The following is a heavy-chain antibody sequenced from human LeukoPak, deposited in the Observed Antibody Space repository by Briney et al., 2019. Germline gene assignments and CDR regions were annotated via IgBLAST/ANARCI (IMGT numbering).Heavy chain of an antibody. J-gene: IGHJ3*02. Sequence: GGSLRLSCAAYGFTVNSNYMSWVRQAPGKGLEWVSVIYAAGGTYYADSVKGRFTISRDKSKNALYLQMNSMRPEDTALYYCARDGGARSSRAFDIWGQGKMVTVS. CDR3: ARDGGARSSRAFDI. CDR1: GFTVNSNY. CDR2: IYAAGGT. V-gene: IGHV3-53*01. D-gene: IGHD3-16*01.